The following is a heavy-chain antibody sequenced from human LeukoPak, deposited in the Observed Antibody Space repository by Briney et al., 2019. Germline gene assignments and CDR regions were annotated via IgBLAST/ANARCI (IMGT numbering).Heavy chain of an antibody. D-gene: IGHD6-6*01. J-gene: IGHJ4*02. CDR1: GYTFTSYG. V-gene: IGHV1-18*01. Sequence: GASVKVSCKASGYTFTSYGISWVRQAPGQGLEWMGWISAYNGNTNYAQKLQGRVTMTTDTSTSTAYMELRSLRSDDTAVYYCAKRGSYSSSFTSTFDYWGQGTLVTVSS. CDR3: AKRGSYSSSFTSTFDY. CDR2: ISAYNGNT.